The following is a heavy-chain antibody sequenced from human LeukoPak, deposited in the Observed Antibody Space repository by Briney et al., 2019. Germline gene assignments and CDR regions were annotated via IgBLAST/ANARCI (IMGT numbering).Heavy chain of an antibody. CDR2: ISGSGESK. J-gene: IGHJ5*02. V-gene: IGHV3-23*01. CDR3: ARGGYNWDTDAGWFDP. CDR1: GFTFSSYA. Sequence: GGSLRLSCAAAGFTFSSYAMHWVRQVAGKGLEWVSGISGSGESKFYADSVKGRFTVSRDNSKNTLYLQMNSLRVEDTAVYYCARGGYNWDTDAGWFDPWGLGTLVTVSS. D-gene: IGHD1/OR15-1a*01.